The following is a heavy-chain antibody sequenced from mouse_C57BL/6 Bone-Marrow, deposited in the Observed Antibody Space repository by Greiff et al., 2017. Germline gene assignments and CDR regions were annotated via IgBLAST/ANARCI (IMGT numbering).Heavy chain of an antibody. CDR2: IHPTSGST. J-gene: IGHJ2*01. V-gene: IGHV1-64*01. CDR3: ARWLLRGDY. CDR1: GYTFTSYW. Sequence: QVQLQQPGAELVKPGSSVKLSCKASGYTFTSYWMHWVKQRPGQGLEWIGMIHPTSGSTNYNEKFKSKATLTVDKSSSTAYMQLSSLTSEDSAVYYCARWLLRGDYWSQGTTLTVSS. D-gene: IGHD2-3*01.